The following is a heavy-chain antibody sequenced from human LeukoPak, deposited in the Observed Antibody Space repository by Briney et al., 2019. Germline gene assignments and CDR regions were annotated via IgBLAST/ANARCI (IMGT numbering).Heavy chain of an antibody. J-gene: IGHJ4*02. CDR3: ARLRGYSYGYGDY. Sequence: GGSLRLSCAASGFTFSDYAMTWVRQAPGKGLEWVASISASSGYIYYADSVKGRFTISRDDAKNSLYLQMVSLRAEDTAVYYCARLRGYSYGYGDYWGQGTLVTVSS. CDR2: ISASSGYI. D-gene: IGHD5-18*01. V-gene: IGHV3-21*01. CDR1: GFTFSDYA.